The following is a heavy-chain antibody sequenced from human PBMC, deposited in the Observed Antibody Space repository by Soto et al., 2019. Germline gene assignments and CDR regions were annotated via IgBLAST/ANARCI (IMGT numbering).Heavy chain of an antibody. CDR1: GFTFSSYA. Sequence: EVQLLESGGGLVQPGRSLRLSCAAYGFTFSSYAMNWVRQAPGKGLEWVSAMRGTGGSTYYADSVKGRFTISRDNSKNTLYLQMNSLRVEDTAVFYCAKAGFSSGWSPSYFDYWGQGTLVTVSS. D-gene: IGHD6-19*01. V-gene: IGHV3-23*01. CDR2: MRGTGGST. CDR3: AKAGFSSGWSPSYFDY. J-gene: IGHJ4*02.